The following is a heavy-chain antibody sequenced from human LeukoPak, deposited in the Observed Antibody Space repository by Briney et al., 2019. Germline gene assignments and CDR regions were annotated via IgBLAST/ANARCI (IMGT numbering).Heavy chain of an antibody. J-gene: IGHJ4*02. CDR1: GDSVSSNSAA. V-gene: IGHV6-1*01. CDR3: ALVLRGSNAFDY. D-gene: IGHD2/OR15-2a*01. CDR2: TYYRSKWYN. Sequence: SQTLSLTCAISGDSVSSNSAAWNWIRQSPSRGLEWLGRTYYRSKWYNDYAVSVKSRITINPATSKTQFSLQLNSVTPEDTAVYYCALVLRGSNAFDYWGQGTPVTVSS.